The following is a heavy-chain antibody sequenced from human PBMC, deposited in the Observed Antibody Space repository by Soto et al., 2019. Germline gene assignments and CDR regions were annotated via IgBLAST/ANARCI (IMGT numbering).Heavy chain of an antibody. J-gene: IGHJ5*02. Sequence: QVQLVQSGTEVKKPGASVKISCKTSGYTFTKYAIHWVRQAPGQGPEWMGWINAGNGNTKYSQKFKGAVTFARDTSASTVYMEMRNLRAEDTAVFYCARGEGYCSGGTCFRWFDPWGQGTLVTVSS. CDR1: GYTFTKYA. CDR3: ARGEGYCSGGTCFRWFDP. CDR2: INAGNGNT. V-gene: IGHV1-3*01. D-gene: IGHD2-15*01.